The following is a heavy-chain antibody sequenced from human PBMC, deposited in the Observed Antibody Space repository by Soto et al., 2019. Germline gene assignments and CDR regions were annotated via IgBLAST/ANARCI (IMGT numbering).Heavy chain of an antibody. CDR2: IIPILGIA. J-gene: IGHJ4*02. D-gene: IGHD3-22*01. V-gene: IGHV1-69*02. Sequence: QVQLVQSGAEVKKPGSSVKVSCKASGGTFSSYTISWVRQAPGQGLEWMGRIIPILGIANYAQKFQGRVTITTDKSTSTAYIEPSSLRSEDTAVYYCARSGTDDSSGYTDYWGQGTLVTVFS. CDR3: ARSGTDDSSGYTDY. CDR1: GGTFSSYT.